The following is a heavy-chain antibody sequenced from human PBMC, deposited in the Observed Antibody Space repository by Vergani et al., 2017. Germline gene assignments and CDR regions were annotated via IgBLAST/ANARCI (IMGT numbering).Heavy chain of an antibody. J-gene: IGHJ4*02. CDR1: GFTFSHYS. CDR2: ISRSSSTI. V-gene: IGHV3-48*01. CDR3: ARQSRDVFCTNGVCPLGY. D-gene: IGHD2-8*01. Sequence: EVQMVESGGGLVKPGGSLRLSCVASGFTFSHYSMNWVRQAPGKGLERVSYISRSSSTIYYADSVKGRFTISRDNAKNSLHLQMNNLRAEDTAVYYCARQSRDVFCTNGVCPLGYWGQGALVTVSS.